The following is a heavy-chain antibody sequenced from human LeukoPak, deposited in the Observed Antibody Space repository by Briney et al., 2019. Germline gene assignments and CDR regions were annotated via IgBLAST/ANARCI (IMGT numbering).Heavy chain of an antibody. J-gene: IGHJ4*02. CDR1: GYTLTELS. D-gene: IGHD1-26*01. Sequence: ASVKVSCKASGYTLTELSMHWVRQAPGKGLEWMGGFDPEDGETIYAQKFQGRVTMTEDTSTDTAYMELSSLRSEDTAVYYCATSWELRCYYFDYWGQGTPVTVSS. CDR2: FDPEDGET. V-gene: IGHV1-24*01. CDR3: ATSWELRCYYFDY.